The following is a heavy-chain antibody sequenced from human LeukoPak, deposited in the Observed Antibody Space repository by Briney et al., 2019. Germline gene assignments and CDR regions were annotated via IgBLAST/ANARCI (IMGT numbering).Heavy chain of an antibody. V-gene: IGHV1-8*03. D-gene: IGHD2-21*01. CDR2: MNPNSGNT. J-gene: IGHJ3*02. Sequence: ASVKDSCKASGYTFTSYDINWVRQATGQGLEWMGWMNPNSGNTGYAQKFQGRVTITRNTSISTAYMELSSLRSDDTAVYYCARALIGRDAFDIWGQGTVVTVSS. CDR1: GYTFTSYD. CDR3: ARALIGRDAFDI.